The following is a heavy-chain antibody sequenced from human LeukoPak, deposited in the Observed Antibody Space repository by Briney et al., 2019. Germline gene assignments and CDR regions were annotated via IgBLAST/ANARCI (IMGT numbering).Heavy chain of an antibody. J-gene: IGHJ4*02. Sequence: GGSLRLSCAASGFTFSDYYMSWIRQAPGKGLEWVPYISSSGSTIYYADSVKGRFTISRDNAKNSLYLQMNSLRAEDTAVYYCARADFGPRSFFDYWGQGTLVTVSS. V-gene: IGHV3-11*01. CDR3: ARADFGPRSFFDY. CDR1: GFTFSDYY. D-gene: IGHD2/OR15-2a*01. CDR2: ISSSGSTI.